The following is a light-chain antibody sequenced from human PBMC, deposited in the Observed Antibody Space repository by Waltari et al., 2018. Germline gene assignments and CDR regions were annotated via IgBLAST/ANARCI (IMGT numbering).Light chain of an antibody. CDR1: QSISRF. Sequence: EIVLTQSPATLSLSPGERATLSCRASQSISRFLAWYQQKPGQAPRVLIYDASNRATGIPSRFSGSGSVTDFTLTISSLEPEDFAVYYCQQRSDWPRQITFGQGTRLEIK. CDR2: DAS. J-gene: IGKJ5*01. CDR3: QQRSDWPRQIT. V-gene: IGKV3-11*01.